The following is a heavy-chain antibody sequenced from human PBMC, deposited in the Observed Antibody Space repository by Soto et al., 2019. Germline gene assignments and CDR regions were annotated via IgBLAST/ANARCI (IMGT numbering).Heavy chain of an antibody. Sequence: QVQLVQSGAEVKKPGASVKVSCKASGYTFTTYYMHWVRQAPGQGLEWMGIISPDGGRTSYAQKFQGRVTMTRDTPPRTVYRGLSNLRSEDTAVYYCATRDPGPYGGQGTLVTVSS. CDR2: ISPDGGRT. V-gene: IGHV1-46*01. D-gene: IGHD2-2*01. CDR1: GYTFTTYY. CDR3: ATRDPGPY. J-gene: IGHJ4*02.